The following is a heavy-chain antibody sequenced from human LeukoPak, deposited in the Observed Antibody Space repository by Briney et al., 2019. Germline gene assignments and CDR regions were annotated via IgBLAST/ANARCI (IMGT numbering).Heavy chain of an antibody. CDR1: GFTFSSYW. Sequence: GGSLRLSCAASGFTFSSYWMSWVRQAPGKGLEWVANIKQDGSEKYYVDSVKGRFTISRDNAKNSLYLQMNSLRAEDTAVYYCARVLSRYCSSTSCYGGDSYDAFDIWGQGTMVTVSS. J-gene: IGHJ3*02. CDR3: ARVLSRYCSSTSCYGGDSYDAFDI. D-gene: IGHD2-2*01. CDR2: IKQDGSEK. V-gene: IGHV3-7*01.